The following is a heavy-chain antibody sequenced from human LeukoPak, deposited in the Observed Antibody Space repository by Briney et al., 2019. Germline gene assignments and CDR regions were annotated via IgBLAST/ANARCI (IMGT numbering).Heavy chain of an antibody. V-gene: IGHV3-74*01. J-gene: IGHJ5*02. CDR2: INRDGSST. CDR3: ARDSSSGTNWFDP. D-gene: IGHD6-13*01. CDR1: GFTFSSYW. Sequence: GGSLRLSCAASGFTFSSYWMHWVRQGPGKGLVWVSRINRDGSSTSYADSVKGRFTISRDNAKNSLYLQMNSLRAEDTAVYYCARDSSSGTNWFDPWGQGTLVTVSS.